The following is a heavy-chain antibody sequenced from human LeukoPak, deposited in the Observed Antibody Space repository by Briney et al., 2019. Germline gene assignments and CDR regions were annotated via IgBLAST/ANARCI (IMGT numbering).Heavy chain of an antibody. CDR3: ARARQSACSGGSCPDYYYYYYMDV. Sequence: SETLSLTCTVSGGSISSYYWSWIRQPAGKGLEWIGRIYTSGSTNYNPSLKSRVTMSVDTSKNQFSLKLSSVTAADTAVYYCARARQSACSGGSCPDYYYYYYMDVWGKGTTVTVSS. D-gene: IGHD2-15*01. CDR1: GGSISSYY. J-gene: IGHJ6*03. V-gene: IGHV4-4*07. CDR2: IYTSGST.